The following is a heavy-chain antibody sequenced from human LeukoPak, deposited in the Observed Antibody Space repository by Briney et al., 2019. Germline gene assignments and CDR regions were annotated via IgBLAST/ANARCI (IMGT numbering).Heavy chain of an antibody. CDR3: ARATDHLNYYGSGSYWDYYYMDV. D-gene: IGHD3-10*01. V-gene: IGHV1-46*01. J-gene: IGHJ6*03. CDR1: GYTFTSYY. Sequence: ASVKVSCKASGYTFTSYYMHWVRQAPGQGLEWMGIINPSGGSTSYAQKFQGRVTMTRDMSTSTVYMELRSLRSDDTAVYYCARATDHLNYYGSGSYWDYYYMDVWGKGTTVTISS. CDR2: INPSGGST.